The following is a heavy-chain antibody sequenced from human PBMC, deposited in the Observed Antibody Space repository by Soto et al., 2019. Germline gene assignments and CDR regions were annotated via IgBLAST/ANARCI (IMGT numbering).Heavy chain of an antibody. D-gene: IGHD5-18*01. Sequence: SETLSLTCAVSGGSISSSNWWSWVRQPPGKGLEWIGEIHHTGSTNYNPSLKSRVTISVDTSKNQFSLKLSSVTAADTAVYYCARHRYSYGVYYFDYWGQGTLVTVSS. J-gene: IGHJ4*02. CDR2: IHHTGST. V-gene: IGHV4-4*02. CDR3: ARHRYSYGVYYFDY. CDR1: GGSISSSNW.